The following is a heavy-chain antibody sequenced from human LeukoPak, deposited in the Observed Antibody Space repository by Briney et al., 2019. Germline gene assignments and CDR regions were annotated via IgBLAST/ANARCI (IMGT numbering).Heavy chain of an antibody. CDR3: AKIGSFGSGPPRWYYYYGMDV. D-gene: IGHD6-19*01. Sequence: GGSLRLSCAASGFTFSSYSMNWVRQAPGKGLEWVSYISSSSSTIYYADSVKGRFTISRDNAKNSLYLQMNSLRDEDTAVYYCAKIGSFGSGPPRWYYYYGMDVWGQGTTVTVSS. CDR1: GFTFSSYS. CDR2: ISSSSSTI. J-gene: IGHJ6*02. V-gene: IGHV3-48*02.